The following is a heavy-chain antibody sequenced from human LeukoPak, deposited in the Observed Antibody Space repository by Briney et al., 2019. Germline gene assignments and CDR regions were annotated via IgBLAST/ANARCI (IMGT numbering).Heavy chain of an antibody. CDR1: GYSNSSGYY. J-gene: IGHJ4*02. V-gene: IGHV4-38-2*02. Sequence: SETLSLTCTVSGYSNSSGYYWGWIRQPPGKGLEWIGSIYHSGSTYYNPSLKSRVTISVDTSKNQFSLKLSSVTAADTAVYYCARVGVLELFDYWGQGTLVTVSS. CDR3: ARVGVLELFDY. CDR2: IYHSGST. D-gene: IGHD1-7*01.